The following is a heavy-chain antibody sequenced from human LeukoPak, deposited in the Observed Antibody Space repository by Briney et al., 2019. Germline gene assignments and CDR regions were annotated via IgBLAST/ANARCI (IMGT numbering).Heavy chain of an antibody. CDR3: ARDPYSSGRADY. J-gene: IGHJ4*02. CDR1: GYTFTGFY. Sequence: ASVKVSCKASGYTFTGFYMHWVRQAPGLGREWMGWINPNSGGTNYAQKFQGRVTMTTDTSISTAYMELSRLRSDDTAVYYCARDPYSSGRADYWGQGTLVTVSS. V-gene: IGHV1-2*02. CDR2: INPNSGGT. D-gene: IGHD3-22*01.